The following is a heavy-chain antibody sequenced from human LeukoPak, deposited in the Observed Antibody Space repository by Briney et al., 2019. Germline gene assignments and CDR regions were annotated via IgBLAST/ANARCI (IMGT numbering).Heavy chain of an antibody. Sequence: SETLSLTCTVSGGSISSYYWSWIRQPPGKGLEWIGYIYYSGSTNYNPSLKSRVTISVDTSKNQFSLKLGSVTAADTAVYYCATLSYDSSGRFDYWGQGTLVTVSS. CDR3: ATLSYDSSGRFDY. CDR1: GGSISSYY. D-gene: IGHD3-22*01. V-gene: IGHV4-59*01. CDR2: IYYSGST. J-gene: IGHJ4*02.